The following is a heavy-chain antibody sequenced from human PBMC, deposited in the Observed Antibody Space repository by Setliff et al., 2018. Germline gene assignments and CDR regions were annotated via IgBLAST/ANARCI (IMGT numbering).Heavy chain of an antibody. Sequence: GGSLRLSCATSGFTLDDYAMNWVRQAPGKGLEWVSSISRSSTYIYYADSMKGRFTISRDNAKNSLYLQMNSLRAEDTAVYYCARVGSKPQLGWFDPWGQGTLVTVSS. D-gene: IGHD1-26*01. J-gene: IGHJ5*02. V-gene: IGHV3-21*01. CDR3: ARVGSKPQLGWFDP. CDR2: ISRSSTYI. CDR1: GFTLDDYA.